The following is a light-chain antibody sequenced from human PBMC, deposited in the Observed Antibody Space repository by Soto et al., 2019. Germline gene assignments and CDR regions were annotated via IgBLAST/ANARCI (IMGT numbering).Light chain of an antibody. CDR3: CAYAGDSTWL. CDR1: RSDIGSYNS. V-gene: IGLV2-23*02. CDR2: EVT. Sequence: QSVLTQPASVSGSPGESITISCTGTRSDIGSYNSIAWYQQHPGKAARVMIFEVTQRPSGISNRFSGSKSGYTASLTISGLQAEDEADYFCCAYAGDSTWLFGGGTK. J-gene: IGLJ3*02.